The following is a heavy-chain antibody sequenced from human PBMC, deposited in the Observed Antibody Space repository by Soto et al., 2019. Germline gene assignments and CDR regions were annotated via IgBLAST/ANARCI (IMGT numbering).Heavy chain of an antibody. D-gene: IGHD4-17*01. Sequence: QVQLVESGGGVVQPGRSLRLSCAASGFTFSSYGMHWVRQAPGKGLEWVAVISYGGSNKYYADSVKGRFTISRDNSKNTLYLQMNSLRAEDKAVYYCAKYGDYRDYYYYGMDVWGQGTTVTVSS. CDR2: ISYGGSNK. CDR1: GFTFSSYG. CDR3: AKYGDYRDYYYYGMDV. V-gene: IGHV3-30*18. J-gene: IGHJ6*02.